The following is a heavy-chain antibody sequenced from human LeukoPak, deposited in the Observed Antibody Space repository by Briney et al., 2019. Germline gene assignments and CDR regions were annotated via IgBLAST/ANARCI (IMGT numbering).Heavy chain of an antibody. Sequence: ASVKVSCKVSGYTLTELSMHWVRQAPGKGLEWMGWINPNSGGTNYAEKFQGKVTMTRDTSISTVYMDLSSLRSDDTAVYYCARTGDIWYFDLWGRGTLVTVSS. CDR1: GYTLTELS. D-gene: IGHD7-27*01. CDR2: INPNSGGT. J-gene: IGHJ2*01. CDR3: ARTGDIWYFDL. V-gene: IGHV1-2*02.